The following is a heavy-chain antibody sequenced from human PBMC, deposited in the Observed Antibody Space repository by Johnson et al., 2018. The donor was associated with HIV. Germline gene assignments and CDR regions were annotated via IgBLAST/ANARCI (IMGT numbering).Heavy chain of an antibody. V-gene: IGHV3-30-3*01. J-gene: IGHJ3*02. CDR3: ARAVTPFGDWEAFDI. D-gene: IGHD3-10*01. CDR2: ISYDGGNK. Sequence: QVQLVESGGGVVQPGRSLRLSCAASGFTFSSYAMHWVRQAPGKGLEWVAVISYDGGNKYYADSVQGRFTISRDNSKNTRYLQMNSLRAEDTAVYYCARAVTPFGDWEAFDIWGQGTMVTVSS. CDR1: GFTFSSYA.